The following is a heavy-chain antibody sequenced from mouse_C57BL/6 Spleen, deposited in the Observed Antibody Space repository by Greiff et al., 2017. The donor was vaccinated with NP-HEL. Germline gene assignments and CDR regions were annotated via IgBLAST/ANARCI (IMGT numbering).Heavy chain of an antibody. CDR2: IDPSDSET. D-gene: IGHD2-10*01. Sequence: QVQLQQSGAELVRPGSSVKLSCKASGYTFTSYWMHWVKQRPIQGLEWIGNIDPSDSETHYNQKFKDKATLTVDKSSSTAYMQLSSLTSEDSAVYYCARAYYCNVAWYFDVWGTGTTVTVSS. J-gene: IGHJ1*03. V-gene: IGHV1-52*01. CDR1: GYTFTSYW. CDR3: ARAYYCNVAWYFDV.